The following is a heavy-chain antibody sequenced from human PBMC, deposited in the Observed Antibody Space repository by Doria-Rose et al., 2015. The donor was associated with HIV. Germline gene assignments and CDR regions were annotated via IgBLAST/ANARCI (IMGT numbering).Heavy chain of an antibody. CDR2: IFSDDER. CDR1: GVSLSSPGMG. Sequence: QESGPVLVKPTETLTLTCTVSGVSLSSPGMGVSWIRQPPGKALEWLANIFSDDERSYNTSLKSRLTISRSTSKRQVVLTMTDMDPVDTATYYCARIKSSRWYHKYYFDFWGQGTLVIVSA. J-gene: IGHJ4*02. V-gene: IGHV2-26*01. D-gene: IGHD6-13*01. CDR3: ARIKSSRWYHKYYFDF.